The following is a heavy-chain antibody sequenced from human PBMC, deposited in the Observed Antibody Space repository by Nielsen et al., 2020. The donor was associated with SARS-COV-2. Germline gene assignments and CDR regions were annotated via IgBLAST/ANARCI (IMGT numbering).Heavy chain of an antibody. Sequence: KVSCKASGGTFSSYAISWVRQAPGQGLEWMGGIIPIFGTANYAQKFQGRVTITADESTSTAYMELSSLRSEDTAVYYCARALQWLVLPFDYWGQGTLVTVSS. CDR1: GGTFSSYA. CDR2: IIPIFGTA. V-gene: IGHV1-69*01. CDR3: ARALQWLVLPFDY. D-gene: IGHD6-19*01. J-gene: IGHJ4*02.